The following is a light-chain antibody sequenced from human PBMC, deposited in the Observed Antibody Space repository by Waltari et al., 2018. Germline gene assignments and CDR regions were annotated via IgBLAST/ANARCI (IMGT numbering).Light chain of an antibody. J-gene: IGKJ3*01. Sequence: EIVMTQSPVMLSVSPGERVTLSCRASQSVSSNLAWYQQRPGQAPRLLIYATSTRATGVPARFSGSGSVTEFNLTISSLQSEDLAVYYCQQYNIGATFGPGTKVDIK. CDR3: QQYNIGAT. V-gene: IGKV3-15*01. CDR1: QSVSSN. CDR2: ATS.